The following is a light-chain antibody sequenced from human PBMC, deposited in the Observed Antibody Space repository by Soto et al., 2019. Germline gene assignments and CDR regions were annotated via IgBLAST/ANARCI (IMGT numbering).Light chain of an antibody. J-gene: IGLJ3*02. CDR2: SNN. Sequence: QSVLTQPPSASGTPGQRVTISCSGSNSNIGSNTVNWYQQLPGTAPKLLIYSNNQRPSGVPDRFSGSKSGTSASLAISGLQSEDEADYDCAAWDDNLNGPHWVFGGGTKLTVL. CDR3: AAWDDNLNGPHWV. CDR1: NSNIGSNT. V-gene: IGLV1-44*01.